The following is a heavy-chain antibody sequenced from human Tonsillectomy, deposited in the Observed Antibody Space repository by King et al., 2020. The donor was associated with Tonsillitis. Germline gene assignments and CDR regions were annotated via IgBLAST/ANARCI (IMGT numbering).Heavy chain of an antibody. CDR1: GFTFSDYY. D-gene: IGHD4-23*01. V-gene: IGHV3-11*01. J-gene: IGHJ4*02. CDR2: ISSCGDII. CDR3: ASPGTTLVTY. Sequence: QLVQSGGDLVKPGGSLRLSCAASGFTFSDYYMSWIRQAPGKGLEWVSYISSCGDIIYYADSVKGRFTISRDNAKNSLYLQMNSLRAEETAVYYCASPGTTLVTYWGQGTLVTVSS.